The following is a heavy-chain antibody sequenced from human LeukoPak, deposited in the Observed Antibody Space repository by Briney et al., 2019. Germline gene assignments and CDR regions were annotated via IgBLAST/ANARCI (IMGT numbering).Heavy chain of an antibody. J-gene: IGHJ4*02. CDR1: GFTFDDYA. D-gene: IGHD2-2*01. CDR2: ISWNSDRT. V-gene: IGHV3-9*03. Sequence: GGSLRLSCAASGFTFDDYAMHWVRQAPGKGLEWVSGISWNSDRTGYADSVKGRFTISRDNAKNSLCPQMNSLRAEDMAFYYCARSQRKDQLLFGYYFDYWGQGALVAVSS. CDR3: ARSQRKDQLLFGYYFDY.